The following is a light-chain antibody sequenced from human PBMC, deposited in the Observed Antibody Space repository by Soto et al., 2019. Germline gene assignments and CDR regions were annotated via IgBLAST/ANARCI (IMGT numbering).Light chain of an antibody. CDR2: EVS. CDR3: SSYTTGSTLYV. Sequence: QSALTQPASVSGSPGQSITISCTGSSNDIGAYKYVSWYQQYPGKAPKLIIFEVSNRPSGVSNRFSGSKSGNTASLTIAGLQAEDEADYHCSSYTTGSTLYVFGGGTKLTLL. CDR1: SNDIGAYKY. J-gene: IGLJ1*01. V-gene: IGLV2-14*01.